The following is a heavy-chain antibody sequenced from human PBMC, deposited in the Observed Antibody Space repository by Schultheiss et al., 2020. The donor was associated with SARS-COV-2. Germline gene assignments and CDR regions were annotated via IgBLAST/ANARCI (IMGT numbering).Heavy chain of an antibody. Sequence: GGSLRLSCAASGFTFSDYYMSWIRQAPGKGLEWVSSISSSSSYIYYADSVKGRFTISRDNAKNSLYLQMNSLRAEDTAVYYCARSGTAMAYIGAFDIWGQGTMVTVSS. CDR3: ARSGTAMAYIGAFDI. J-gene: IGHJ3*02. V-gene: IGHV3-11*06. D-gene: IGHD5-18*01. CDR1: GFTFSDYY. CDR2: ISSSSSYI.